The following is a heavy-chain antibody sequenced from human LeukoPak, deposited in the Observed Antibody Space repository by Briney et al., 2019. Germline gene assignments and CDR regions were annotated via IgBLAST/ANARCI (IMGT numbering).Heavy chain of an antibody. Sequence: PSETLSLTCTVSGGSISSYYWRWIRQPPGKGLEWIGYIYYSGSTNYNPSLKSRVTISVDTSKNQFSLKLSSVTAADTAVYYCARESGTLRYWFDPWGQGTLVTVSS. CDR3: ARESGTLRYWFDP. D-gene: IGHD1-1*01. CDR2: IYYSGST. V-gene: IGHV4-59*01. J-gene: IGHJ5*02. CDR1: GGSISSYY.